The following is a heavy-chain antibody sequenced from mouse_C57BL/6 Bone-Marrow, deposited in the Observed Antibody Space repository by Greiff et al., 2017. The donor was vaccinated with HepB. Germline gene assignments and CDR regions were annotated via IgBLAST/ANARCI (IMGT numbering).Heavy chain of an antibody. CDR1: GYAFTNYL. CDR3: ARFDYDEGFAY. J-gene: IGHJ3*01. Sequence: VQLQQSGAELVRPGTSVKVSCKASGYAFTNYLIEWVKQKPGQGLEWIGVLNPGSGGTNYNEKFKGKATLTADKSSSTAYMQLSSLTSEDSAVYFCARFDYDEGFAYWGQGTLVTVSA. CDR2: LNPGSGGT. V-gene: IGHV1-54*01. D-gene: IGHD2-4*01.